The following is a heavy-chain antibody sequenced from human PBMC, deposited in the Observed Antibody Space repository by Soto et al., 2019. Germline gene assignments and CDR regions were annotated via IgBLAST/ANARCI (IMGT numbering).Heavy chain of an antibody. Sequence: EVQLVESGGGLVKPGGSLRLSCAASGFTFSRYSMNWVRQAPGKGLEWVSSISSSSSYIYSADSVKGRFTISRDNAKNSLYLPMNRLRAEDTAVYYCARVAPDLYYDILSGYYGCGECYEEDFDYCGQGTLVTVGS. CDR3: ARVAPDLYYDILSGYYGCGECYEEDFDY. D-gene: IGHD3-9*01. J-gene: IGHJ4*02. CDR2: ISSSSSYI. CDR1: GFTFSRYS. V-gene: IGHV3-21*01.